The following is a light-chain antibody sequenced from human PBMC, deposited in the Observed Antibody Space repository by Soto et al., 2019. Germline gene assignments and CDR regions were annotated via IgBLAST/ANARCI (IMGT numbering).Light chain of an antibody. CDR1: QSVSSNY. J-gene: IGKJ4*01. Sequence: PGERVTLSCRASQSVSSNYLAWYQQKPGRAPRLLIYGASSRATGIPDRFSGSGSGTDFTLTISRLEPEDFAVYYCQQYGSSPRAFGGGTKVDIK. CDR2: GAS. V-gene: IGKV3-20*01. CDR3: QQYGSSPRA.